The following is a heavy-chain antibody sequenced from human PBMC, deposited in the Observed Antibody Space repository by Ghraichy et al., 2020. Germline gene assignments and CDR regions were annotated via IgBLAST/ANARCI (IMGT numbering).Heavy chain of an antibody. J-gene: IGHJ6*02. CDR3: ARQDLYYYYYAMDV. Sequence: GSLSLTCTVSGGSISSSGYYWGWIRQPPGKGLDWIGSIYYSGNTFYNPSLKSRVTISVDTSKNQFSLRLSSVTAADTAVYYCARQDLYYYYYAMDVWGQGTTVTVSS. CDR2: IYYSGNT. V-gene: IGHV4-39*01. CDR1: GGSISSSGYY.